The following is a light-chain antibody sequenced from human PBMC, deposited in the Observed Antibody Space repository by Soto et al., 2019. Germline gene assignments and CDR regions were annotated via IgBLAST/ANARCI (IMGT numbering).Light chain of an antibody. CDR3: QSYDSSLSGRYV. CDR2: GNS. Sequence: QSVLTQPPSVSGAPGHRVIIPCTGSSSNIGAGYDVHWYQQLPGTAPKLLIYGNSNRPSGVPDRFSGSKSGTSASLAITGLQAEDEADYYCQSYDSSLSGRYVFGTGTKVTVL. J-gene: IGLJ1*01. V-gene: IGLV1-40*01. CDR1: SSNIGAGYD.